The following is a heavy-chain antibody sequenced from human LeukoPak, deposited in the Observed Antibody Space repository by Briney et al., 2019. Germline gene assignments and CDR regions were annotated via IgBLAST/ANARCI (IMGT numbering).Heavy chain of an antibody. D-gene: IGHD3-16*02. J-gene: IGHJ5*02. CDR2: IYFTGST. CDR1: GGSMSSYY. V-gene: IGHV4-4*07. CDR3: ARVSHMITFGGVIDDWFDP. Sequence: SETLSLTCTVSGGSMSSYYWSWIRQPAGKGLEWIGRIYFTGSTKYNPSLKSRVTMSVDTSKNQFSLKLSSVTAADTAVYYCARVSHMITFGGVIDDWFDPWGQGTLVTVSS.